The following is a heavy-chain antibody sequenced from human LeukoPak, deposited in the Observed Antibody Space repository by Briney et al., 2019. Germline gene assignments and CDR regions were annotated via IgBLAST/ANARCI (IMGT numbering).Heavy chain of an antibody. V-gene: IGHV7-4-1*02. Sequence: ASVKVSCKASGYTFTSYAMNWVRQAPGQGLEWMGWINTNTGNPTYAQGFTGRFVFSLDTSVSTAYLRISSLKAEDTAVYYCAREGPYYDFWSGHPPYYFDYWGQGTLVTVSS. CDR1: GYTFTSYA. CDR3: AREGPYYDFWSGHPPYYFDY. CDR2: INTNTGNP. D-gene: IGHD3-3*01. J-gene: IGHJ4*02.